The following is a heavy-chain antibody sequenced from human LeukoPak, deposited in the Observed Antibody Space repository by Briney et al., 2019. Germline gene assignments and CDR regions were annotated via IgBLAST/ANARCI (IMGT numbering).Heavy chain of an antibody. D-gene: IGHD5/OR15-5a*01. CDR3: GRSRSWFDP. CDR2: IYYSGTT. V-gene: IGHV4-31*03. J-gene: IGHJ5*02. Sequence: SETLSLTSTVSGGSINTGGYYWSWIRQHPGKGLEWIGYIYYSGTTYYNPSLKCRVTISADTSKNQFSLKLNSVTAADTAVYYCGRSRSWFDPWGQGTLVTVSS. CDR1: GGSINTGGYY.